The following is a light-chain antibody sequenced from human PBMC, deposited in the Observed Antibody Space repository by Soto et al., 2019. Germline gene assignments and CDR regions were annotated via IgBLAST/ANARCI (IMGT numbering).Light chain of an antibody. V-gene: IGKV3-15*01. CDR1: QSVSSN. CDR2: GVS. Sequence: EIVMTQSPATLSVSPGERATLSCRASQSVSSNLAWYQQKPGQAPRLLIYGVSTRATGIPARFSGSGSGTEFTLTISSLQSEDFALYYCQQYNGGPPLTFGGGTNVEIK. CDR3: QQYNGGPPLT. J-gene: IGKJ4*01.